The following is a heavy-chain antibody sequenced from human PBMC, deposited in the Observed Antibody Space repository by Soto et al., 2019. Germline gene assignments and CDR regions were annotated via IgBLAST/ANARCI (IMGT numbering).Heavy chain of an antibody. CDR1: GGSISNNNYY. D-gene: IGHD3-16*01. Sequence: SETLSLTCTVSGGSISNNNYYWGWIRQPPGKGLEWIGTIYYSGTTYYKPSLKSRVIISVDTSKNQFSLKLSSVTAADTAVYYCARGKYIWGSYEDYYYMDVWGKGTTVTVSS. CDR2: IYYSGTT. CDR3: ARGKYIWGSYEDYYYMDV. J-gene: IGHJ6*03. V-gene: IGHV4-39*01.